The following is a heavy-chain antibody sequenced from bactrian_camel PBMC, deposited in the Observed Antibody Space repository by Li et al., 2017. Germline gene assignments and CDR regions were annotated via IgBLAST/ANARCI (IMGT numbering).Heavy chain of an antibody. V-gene: IGHV3S53*01. Sequence: QLVESGGGSVQTGGSLKLSCAASGYTISSYCMGWFRQVPGKERERVASIASTTAYADSVKGRFTISRDIAKNTLYLEMNNLKPEDTAMYYCAADVSGSCGSDYDVPGWYWGQGTQVTVS. CDR3: AADVSGSCGSDYDVPGWY. D-gene: IGHD2*01. J-gene: IGHJ4*01. CDR1: GYTISSYC. CDR2: IASTT.